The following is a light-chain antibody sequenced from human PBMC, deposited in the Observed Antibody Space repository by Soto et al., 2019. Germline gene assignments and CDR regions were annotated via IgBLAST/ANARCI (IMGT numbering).Light chain of an antibody. V-gene: IGKV2-28*01. CDR3: MQALQTPRT. Sequence: DIVMTQSPLSLPVTPGEPASISCRSSQSLLHSNGYNYLDWYLQKPGQSPQLLIYLGSNRAYGVTDRFSGSGSGTEFTLKISRVEAEDVGVYYCMQALQTPRTFRQGTKVEIK. J-gene: IGKJ1*01. CDR1: QSLLHSNGYNY. CDR2: LGS.